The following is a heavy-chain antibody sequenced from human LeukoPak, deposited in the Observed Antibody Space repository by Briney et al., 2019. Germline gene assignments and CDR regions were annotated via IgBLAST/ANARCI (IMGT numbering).Heavy chain of an antibody. Sequence: SETLSLPCTVSGGSISSSTYYWGWIRQPPGKGLEWIGSINYSGSIYYNPSLKSRVTISVDTSKNQFSLKLSSVTVPDTAVYFCARRLGGSGTYYFDYWGQGTLVTVSS. D-gene: IGHD3-10*01. CDR1: GGSISSSTYY. V-gene: IGHV4-39*01. CDR2: INYSGSI. CDR3: ARRLGGSGTYYFDY. J-gene: IGHJ4*02.